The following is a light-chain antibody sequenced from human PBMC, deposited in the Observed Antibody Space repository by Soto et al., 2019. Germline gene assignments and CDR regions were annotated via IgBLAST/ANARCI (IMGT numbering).Light chain of an antibody. CDR3: QQRSNWPRT. J-gene: IGKJ1*01. V-gene: IGKV3-11*01. Sequence: EIVLTQSPATLSLSPGERATLSCRASQSVSSYLAWYQQKTGKAPRLLIYDASNRATGIPARFSGSGSGTNFTLTISSLEPEDFAVYYCQQRSNWPRTFGQGTKVDIK. CDR2: DAS. CDR1: QSVSSY.